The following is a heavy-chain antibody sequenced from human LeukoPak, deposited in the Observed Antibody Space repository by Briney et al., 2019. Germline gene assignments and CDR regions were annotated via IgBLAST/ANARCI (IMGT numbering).Heavy chain of an antibody. V-gene: IGHV3-33*01. D-gene: IGHD5-24*01. CDR1: GFTFSSYG. Sequence: GGSLRLSCAASGFTFSSYGMHWVRQAPGKGLEWVAVIWYDGSNKYYADSVKGRFTISRDNSKSTLYLQMNSLRAEDTAVYYCAREKMATIPFDYWGQGTLVTVSS. J-gene: IGHJ4*02. CDR3: AREKMATIPFDY. CDR2: IWYDGSNK.